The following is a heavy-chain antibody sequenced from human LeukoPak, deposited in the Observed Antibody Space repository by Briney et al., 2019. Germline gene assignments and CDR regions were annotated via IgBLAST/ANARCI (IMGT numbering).Heavy chain of an antibody. V-gene: IGHV3-30-3*01. CDR1: GFTFSSYA. CDR2: ISYDGSNK. Sequence: GGSLRLSCAASGFTFSSYAMHWVRQAPGKGPEWVAVISYDGSNKYYADSVKGRFTISRDNSKNTLYLQMNSLRAEDTAVYYCARSGYYGSGSYYNGYYFDYWGQGTLVTVSS. J-gene: IGHJ4*02. D-gene: IGHD3-10*01. CDR3: ARSGYYGSGSYYNGYYFDY.